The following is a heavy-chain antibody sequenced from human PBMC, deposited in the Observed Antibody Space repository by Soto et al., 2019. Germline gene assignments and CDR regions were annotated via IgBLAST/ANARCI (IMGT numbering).Heavy chain of an antibody. D-gene: IGHD3-9*01. J-gene: IGHJ6*02. CDR2: MSPNSGNT. Sequence: ASVKVSCKASGYTFTSYDINWVRQATGQGLEWMGWMSPNSGNTGYAQKFQGSVTMTRNTSISTAYMELSSLRSEDTAVYYCARERTTISMDVWGQGTTVTVSS. CDR1: GYTFTSYD. CDR3: ARERTTISMDV. V-gene: IGHV1-8*01.